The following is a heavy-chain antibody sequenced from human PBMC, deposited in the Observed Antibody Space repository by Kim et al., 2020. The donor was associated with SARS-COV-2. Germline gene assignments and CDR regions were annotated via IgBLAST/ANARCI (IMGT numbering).Heavy chain of an antibody. D-gene: IGHD1-26*01. CDR1: GFTFSSLV. CDR3: ARNLVGDTDLGP. Sequence: GGSLRLSCAASGFTFSSLVMHWVRQAPGKGLEWGALISYEGSTKKYADSVKGRFTVSRDNSKNTLFLQMNSLRPEDTAVYYCARNLVGDTDLGPWGQGTLVTVSS. J-gene: IGHJ5*02. CDR2: ISYEGSTK. V-gene: IGHV3-30*03.